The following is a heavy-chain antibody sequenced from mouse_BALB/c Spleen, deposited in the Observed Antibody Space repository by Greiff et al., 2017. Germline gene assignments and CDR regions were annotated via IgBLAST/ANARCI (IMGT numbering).Heavy chain of an antibody. CDR1: GYSITSDYA. CDR3: ASPSTMITDYYAMDY. D-gene: IGHD2-4*01. V-gene: IGHV3-2*02. Sequence: EVQLQESGPGLVKPSQSLSLTCTVTGYSITSDYAWNWIRQFPGNKLEWMGYISYSGSTSYNPSLKSRISITRDTSKNQFFLQLNSVTTEDTATYYCASPSTMITDYYAMDYWGQGTSVTVSS. CDR2: ISYSGST. J-gene: IGHJ4*01.